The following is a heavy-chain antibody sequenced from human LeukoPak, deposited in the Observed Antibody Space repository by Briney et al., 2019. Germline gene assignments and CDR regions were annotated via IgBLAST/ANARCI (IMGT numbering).Heavy chain of an antibody. Sequence: GASVKVSCKVSGYTLTELSMHWVRQAPGKGLEWMGGFDPEDGETIYAQKFQGRVTMTEDTSTDTAYMELSSLRSEDTAVYYCATDRLCSGGSCYDYWGQGTWSPSPQ. V-gene: IGHV1-24*01. J-gene: IGHJ4*02. CDR1: GYTLTELS. CDR2: FDPEDGET. CDR3: ATDRLCSGGSCYDY. D-gene: IGHD2-15*01.